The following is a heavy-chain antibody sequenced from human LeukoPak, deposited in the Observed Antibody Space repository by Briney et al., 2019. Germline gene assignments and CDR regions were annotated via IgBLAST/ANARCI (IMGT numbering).Heavy chain of an antibody. CDR1: GFTFSSFG. Sequence: GGSLRLSCAASGFTFSSFGMHWVRQAPGKGLEWVTFIWGDGSSEYYADSVKGRFTISRDNSKNTLYLQMNSLKPEDTAVYYCAKGQYYYDTSGRDYWGQGTLVTVSS. D-gene: IGHD3-22*01. CDR3: AKGQYYYDTSGRDY. V-gene: IGHV3-30*02. CDR2: IWGDGSSE. J-gene: IGHJ4*02.